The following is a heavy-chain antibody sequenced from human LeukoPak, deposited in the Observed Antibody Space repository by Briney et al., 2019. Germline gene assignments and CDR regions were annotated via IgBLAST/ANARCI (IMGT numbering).Heavy chain of an antibody. CDR3: ATERVRSYYYGMDV. J-gene: IGHJ6*02. Sequence: GGSLRLSCAASGFTFSSYAMSWVRQAPGKGLEWVSVISGSGGSTYYADSVKGRFTISRDNSKNTLYLQMNSLRAEDTAVYYCATERVRSYYYGMDVWGQGTTVTVSS. CDR2: ISGSGGST. D-gene: IGHD2-2*01. CDR1: GFTFSSYA. V-gene: IGHV3-23*01.